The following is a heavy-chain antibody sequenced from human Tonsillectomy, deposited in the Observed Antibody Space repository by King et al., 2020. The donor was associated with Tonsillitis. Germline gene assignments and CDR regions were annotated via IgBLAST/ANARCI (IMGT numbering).Heavy chain of an antibody. CDR3: AREYYGLLTGYYYDF. CDR2: ISSDGRKT. J-gene: IGHJ4*02. V-gene: IGHV3-74*01. D-gene: IGHD3-9*01. Sequence: VQLVESGGGLVQPGGSLRLSCAASGFTSSNYWMHWVRQVPGKGLVWVSRISSDGRKTVYADSVKGRFTVSRDNAKSTLYLQMDSLRAEDTAVYYCAREYYGLLTGYYYDFRGQGTLATVSS. CDR1: GFTSSNYW.